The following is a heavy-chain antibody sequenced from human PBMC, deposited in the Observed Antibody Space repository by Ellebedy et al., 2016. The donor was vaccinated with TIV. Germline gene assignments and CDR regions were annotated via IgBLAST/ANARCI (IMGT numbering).Heavy chain of an antibody. CDR3: TKDKGTGGSCHDY. Sequence: PGGSLRLSCAASGFTFSSHGMHWVRQAPGKGPEWVAIISYDGTDKDYADSVKGRFTISRDNSKNTLYLQMNSLRAEDSAVYYCTKDKGTGGSCHDYWGQGTLVTVSS. J-gene: IGHJ4*02. D-gene: IGHD2-15*01. CDR2: ISYDGTDK. V-gene: IGHV3-30*18. CDR1: GFTFSSHG.